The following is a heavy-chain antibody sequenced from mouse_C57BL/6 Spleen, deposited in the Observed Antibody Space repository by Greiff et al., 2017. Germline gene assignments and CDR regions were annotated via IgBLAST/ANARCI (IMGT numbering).Heavy chain of an antibody. J-gene: IGHJ4*01. CDR3: ARDDDYYAMDY. V-gene: IGHV3-1*01. CDR2: ISYSGST. Sequence: VQLQQSGPGMVKPSQSLSPTCTVTGYSITSGYDWHWIRHFPGNKLEWMGYISYSGSTNYNPSLKSRISITHDTSKNHFFLKLNSVTTEDTATYYGARDDDYYAMDYWGQGTSVTVSS. CDR1: GYSITSGYD. D-gene: IGHD2-3*01.